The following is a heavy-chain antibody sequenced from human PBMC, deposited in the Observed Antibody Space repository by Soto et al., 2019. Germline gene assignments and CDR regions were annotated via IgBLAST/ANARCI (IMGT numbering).Heavy chain of an antibody. Sequence: GGSLRLSCAASGFTFSKYAMSWVRQAPGKGLEWVSGISESGGTTYFADSVKGRFTISRDNSKNTLYLQMSSLRAEDTAVYYCVNSDQNYYFDYWGQGTLVTVSS. CDR3: VNSDQNYYFDY. CDR2: ISESGGTT. J-gene: IGHJ4*02. D-gene: IGHD3-10*01. V-gene: IGHV3-23*01. CDR1: GFTFSKYA.